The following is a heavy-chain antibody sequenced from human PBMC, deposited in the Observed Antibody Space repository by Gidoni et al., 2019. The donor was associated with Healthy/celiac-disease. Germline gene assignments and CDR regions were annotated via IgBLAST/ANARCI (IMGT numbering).Heavy chain of an antibody. CDR2: INHSGST. Sequence: QVQLQQWRAGRLKPSETLSLTCAVYGWSFSGYYWSWIRQPPGKGLEWIGAINHSGSTNYNPSLKGRVTISVDTSKNQFSLKLSSVTAADTAVYYCARKSRQQLVRGAFDIWGQGTMVTVSS. CDR1: GWSFSGYY. D-gene: IGHD6-13*01. J-gene: IGHJ3*02. CDR3: ARKSRQQLVRGAFDI. V-gene: IGHV4-34*01.